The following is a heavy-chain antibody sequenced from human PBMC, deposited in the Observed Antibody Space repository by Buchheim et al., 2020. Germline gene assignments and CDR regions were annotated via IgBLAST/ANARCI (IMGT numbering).Heavy chain of an antibody. CDR2: IKQDGSEK. D-gene: IGHD3-10*01. J-gene: IGHJ6*02. V-gene: IGHV3-7*01. Sequence: EVQLVESGGGLVQPGGSLRLSCAASGFTFSSYWMSWVRQAPGKGLEWVANIKQDGSEKYYVDSVKGRFTISRDNVKNPLYLKMNSLRAEDTAVYYCARDRNYYGSGSYYNYYYYGMDVWGQGTT. CDR1: GFTFSSYW. CDR3: ARDRNYYGSGSYYNYYYYGMDV.